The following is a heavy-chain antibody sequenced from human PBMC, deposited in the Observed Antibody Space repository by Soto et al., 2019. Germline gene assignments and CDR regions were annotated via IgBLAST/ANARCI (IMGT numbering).Heavy chain of an antibody. J-gene: IGHJ5*02. Sequence: QVQLVQSGAEVKKPGSSVKVSCKASGGTFSSYAISWVRQAPGQGLEWMGGIIPIFGTANYAQKFQGRVTINADKSTSTAYMELIRLRSEDTAVYYCASYEAGAGEYNWFDPWGQGTLVTAS. D-gene: IGHD6-19*01. V-gene: IGHV1-69*06. CDR3: ASYEAGAGEYNWFDP. CDR1: GGTFSSYA. CDR2: IIPIFGTA.